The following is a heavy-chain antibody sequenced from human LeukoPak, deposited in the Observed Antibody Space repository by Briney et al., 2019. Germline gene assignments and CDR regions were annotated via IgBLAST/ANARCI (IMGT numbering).Heavy chain of an antibody. V-gene: IGHV4-39*01. Sequence: PSETLSLTCTVSGGSISSSSYYWGWMRQPPGKGLEWIGSIYYSGSTYYNPSLKRLITISVDTSKIQFSLKLSSVTAADTALYYCARQVLLWFGELSSGDADYWGQGTLVTVSS. J-gene: IGHJ4*02. CDR2: IYYSGST. CDR1: GGSISSSSYY. CDR3: ARQVLLWFGELSSGDADY. D-gene: IGHD3-10*01.